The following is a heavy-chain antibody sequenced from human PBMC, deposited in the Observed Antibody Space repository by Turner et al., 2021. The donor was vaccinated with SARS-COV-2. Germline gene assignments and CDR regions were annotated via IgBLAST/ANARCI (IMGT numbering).Heavy chain of an antibody. Sequence: EVQLVETGGGLIQPGGSLRFSCAASGFPVSSNYMSWVRQAPGKGLEWVSVIYSGGSTYYADSVKGRFTISRDNSKNTLYLQMNSLRAEDTAVYYCARGPHPRSFDYWGQGTLVTVSS. CDR1: GFPVSSNY. J-gene: IGHJ4*02. CDR2: IYSGGST. V-gene: IGHV3-53*02. CDR3: ARGPHPRSFDY.